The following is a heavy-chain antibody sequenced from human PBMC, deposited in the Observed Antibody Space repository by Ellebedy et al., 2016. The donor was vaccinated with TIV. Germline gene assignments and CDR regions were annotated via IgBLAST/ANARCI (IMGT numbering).Heavy chain of an antibody. V-gene: IGHV1-18*01. Sequence: AASVKVSCKTSGYMFSNYFMSWARQAPGQGLEWMGGNSAFNGNTKYAQKFQGRVTMTTDTTTNPAYMELRTLISDDTAVYYCARDGSYYESSGNPFQHWGQGTLVTVSS. D-gene: IGHD3-22*01. CDR1: GYMFSNYF. CDR3: ARDGSYYESSGNPFQH. J-gene: IGHJ1*01. CDR2: NSAFNGNT.